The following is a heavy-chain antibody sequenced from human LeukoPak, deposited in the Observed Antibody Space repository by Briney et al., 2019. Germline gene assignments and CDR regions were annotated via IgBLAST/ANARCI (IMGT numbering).Heavy chain of an antibody. V-gene: IGHV4-39*07. J-gene: IGHJ4*02. CDR2: IYYSGST. CDR3: ARLLITIFGVEYNDY. D-gene: IGHD3-3*01. Sequence: PSEPLSLTCTVSGGSISSSSYYCGWIRQPPGKGLEWIGSIYYSGSTYYNPSLKSRVTISVDTSKNQFSLKLSSVTAADTAVYYCARLLITIFGVEYNDYWGQGTLVTVSS. CDR1: GGSISSSSYY.